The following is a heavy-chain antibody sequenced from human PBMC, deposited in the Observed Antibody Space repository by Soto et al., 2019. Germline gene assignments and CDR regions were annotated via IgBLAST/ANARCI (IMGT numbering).Heavy chain of an antibody. Sequence: QPGGSLRLSCAASGFSFSSFAMSWVRQAPGKGLEWVSAISATGDSTFYADSVKGRFTTSRDNSKNTVFLQMNSLRAEDTAVYYCARVSATGWHVNGRDYFDHWGLGTLVTVSS. CDR1: GFSFSSFA. D-gene: IGHD6-19*01. J-gene: IGHJ4*02. V-gene: IGHV3-23*01. CDR2: ISATGDST. CDR3: ARVSATGWHVNGRDYFDH.